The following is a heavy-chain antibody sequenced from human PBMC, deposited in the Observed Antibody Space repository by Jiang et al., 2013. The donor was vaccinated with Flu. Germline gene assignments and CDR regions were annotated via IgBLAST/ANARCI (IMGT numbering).Heavy chain of an antibody. Sequence: PGLVKPSETLSLTCTVSSGSISSGRYYWGWIRQPPGKGLEWIGSIYYSGDTYYNPSLESRVTISVDTPNNQISVRLTSVTAADTAAYYCARRSGYELDYWGQGTLVTVSS. D-gene: IGHD5-12*01. CDR3: ARRSGYELDY. V-gene: IGHV4-39*01. J-gene: IGHJ4*02. CDR1: SGSISSGRYY. CDR2: IYYSGDT.